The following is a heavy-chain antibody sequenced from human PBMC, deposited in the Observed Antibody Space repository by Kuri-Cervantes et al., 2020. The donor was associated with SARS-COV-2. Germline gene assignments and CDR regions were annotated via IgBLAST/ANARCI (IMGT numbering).Heavy chain of an antibody. Sequence: SETLSLTCIVSGVAIDSNSYYWVWIRQAPGKGLEWIGGIYYSGSTNYNPSLKSRVTISVDTSKNQFSLKLSSVTAADTAVYYCARDLGGSNYGGGDYWGQGTLVTVSS. CDR3: ARDLGGSNYGGGDY. D-gene: IGHD4-23*01. CDR1: GVAIDSNSYY. J-gene: IGHJ4*02. CDR2: IYYSGST. V-gene: IGHV4-39*07.